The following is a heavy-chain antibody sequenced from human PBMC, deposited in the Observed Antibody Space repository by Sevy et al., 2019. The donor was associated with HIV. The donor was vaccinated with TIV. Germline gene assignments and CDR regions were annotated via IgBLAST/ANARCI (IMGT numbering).Heavy chain of an antibody. D-gene: IGHD2-15*01. Sequence: SETLSLTCTVSGDSIGNQYWSWIRQPPGKGLEWIGYFYYSGRTNYNPSLKSRVTISVDTSKNQFSLKLSSVTAAYTAVYYCANCSPEDYYAMDVWGQGTTVTVSS. CDR3: ANCSPEDYYAMDV. CDR1: GDSIGNQY. CDR2: FYYSGRT. J-gene: IGHJ6*02. V-gene: IGHV4-59*11.